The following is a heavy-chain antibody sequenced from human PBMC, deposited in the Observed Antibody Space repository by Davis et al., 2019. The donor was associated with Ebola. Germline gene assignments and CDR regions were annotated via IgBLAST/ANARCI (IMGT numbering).Heavy chain of an antibody. CDR2: IYTSGST. Sequence: PSETLSLTCTVSGGSISSGSYYWSWIRQPAGKGLEWIGHIYTSGSTNYNPSLKSRVTISVDTSKNQFSLKLSSVTAADTAVYYCARRVDYFDYWGQGTLVTVSS. CDR1: GGSISSGSYY. V-gene: IGHV4-61*09. CDR3: ARRVDYFDY. D-gene: IGHD2-15*01. J-gene: IGHJ4*02.